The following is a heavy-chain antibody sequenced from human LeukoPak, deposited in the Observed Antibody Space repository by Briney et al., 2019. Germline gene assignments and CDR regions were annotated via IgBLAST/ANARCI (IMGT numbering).Heavy chain of an antibody. D-gene: IGHD5-18*01. V-gene: IGHV1-69*05. Sequence: SVKVSCKASGGTFSSYAISWVRQAPGQGLEWMGRIIPIFGTANYAQKFQGRVTITTDESTSTAYMELSSLRSEATAVYYCARGDRYSYGTFDYWGQGTLVTVSS. CDR3: ARGDRYSYGTFDY. CDR1: GGTFSSYA. CDR2: IIPIFGTA. J-gene: IGHJ4*02.